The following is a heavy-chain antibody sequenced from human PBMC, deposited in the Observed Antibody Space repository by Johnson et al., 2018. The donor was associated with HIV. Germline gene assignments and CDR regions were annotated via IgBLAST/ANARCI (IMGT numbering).Heavy chain of an antibody. Sequence: QVQLVESGGGVVQPGRSLRLSCAASGFTFSSYAMHWVRQAPGKGLEWVAVISYDGSSKYYADSVKGRFTISRDNSKNTLYVQMNSLRADDTAVYYCAREIIAAADDIWGQGTMVTVSS. D-gene: IGHD6-13*01. CDR1: GFTFSSYA. V-gene: IGHV3-30-3*01. CDR3: AREIIAAADDI. J-gene: IGHJ3*02. CDR2: ISYDGSSK.